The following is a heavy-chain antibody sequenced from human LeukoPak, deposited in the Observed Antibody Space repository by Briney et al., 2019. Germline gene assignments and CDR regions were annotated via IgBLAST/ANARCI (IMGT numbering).Heavy chain of an antibody. V-gene: IGHV4-39*07. J-gene: IGHJ5*02. Sequence: SETLSLTCTVSGGSISSSSYYWGWIRQPPGKGLEWIGSIYYSGSTYYNPSLKSRVTISVDTSKNQFSLKLSSVTAADTAVYYCARDWGADHNWFDPWGQGTLVTVSS. CDR2: IYYSGST. CDR1: GGSISSSSYY. CDR3: ARDWGADHNWFDP. D-gene: IGHD1-26*01.